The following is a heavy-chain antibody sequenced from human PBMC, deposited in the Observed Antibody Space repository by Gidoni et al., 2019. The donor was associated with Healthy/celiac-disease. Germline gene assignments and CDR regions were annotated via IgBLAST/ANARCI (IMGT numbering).Heavy chain of an antibody. Sequence: EVQLVEAGGGLVKPGGSLRLSCSASGFTVSNTWMSWARQAPGNGLEWVGRSKSKTDCGTTDYAAPVIGCFTISRDDSKNTLYLQMNSLKTEDTAVYYCTTDSHYDYDLADDAFDIWGQGTMVTVSS. CDR2: SKSKTDCGTT. J-gene: IGHJ3*02. CDR3: TTDSHYDYDLADDAFDI. D-gene: IGHD3-22*01. V-gene: IGHV3-15*01. CDR1: GFTVSNTW.